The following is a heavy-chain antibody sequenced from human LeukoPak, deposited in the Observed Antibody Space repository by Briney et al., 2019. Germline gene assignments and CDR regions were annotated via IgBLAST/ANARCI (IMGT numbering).Heavy chain of an antibody. CDR1: GFTFSSYW. Sequence: GGSLRLSCAASGFTFSSYWMSWVRQAPGKGLEWVANIKQDGSEKYYVGSVKGRFTISRDNAKNSLYLQMNSLRAEDTAVYYCARRYYYDSSGYRDAFDIWGQGTMVTVSS. CDR2: IKQDGSEK. D-gene: IGHD3-22*01. J-gene: IGHJ3*02. CDR3: ARRYYYDSSGYRDAFDI. V-gene: IGHV3-7*01.